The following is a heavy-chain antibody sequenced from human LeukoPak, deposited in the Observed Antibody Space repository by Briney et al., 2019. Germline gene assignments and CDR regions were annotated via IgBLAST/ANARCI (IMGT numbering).Heavy chain of an antibody. CDR2: ISGSGGST. Sequence: GGSLRLSCAASGFTFSSYAMSWVRQAPGKGLEWVSAISGSGGSTYYADSVKGRVTIYRDNSKTTLYLQMNSLRAEDTAVYYCARIDTPYDPTSPYWGQGTLVTVSS. CDR1: GFTFSSYA. CDR3: ARIDTPYDPTSPY. V-gene: IGHV3-23*01. D-gene: IGHD3-3*01. J-gene: IGHJ4*02.